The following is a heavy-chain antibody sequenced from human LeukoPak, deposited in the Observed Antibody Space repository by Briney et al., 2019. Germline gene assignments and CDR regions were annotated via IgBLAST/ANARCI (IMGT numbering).Heavy chain of an antibody. D-gene: IGHD5-18*01. Sequence: PSETLSLTCTVSGYSISSGYYWGWIRQPPGKGLEWIGSIYHSGRTFYNPSLKSRVTISVDTSKNQFSLRLRSVTAADTATYYCARDRLWIEPLDYWGQGTLVIVSS. J-gene: IGHJ4*02. CDR3: ARDRLWIEPLDY. CDR1: GYSISSGYY. CDR2: IYHSGRT. V-gene: IGHV4-38-2*02.